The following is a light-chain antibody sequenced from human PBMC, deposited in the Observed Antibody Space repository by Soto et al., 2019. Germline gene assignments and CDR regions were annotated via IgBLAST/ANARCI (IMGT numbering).Light chain of an antibody. V-gene: IGLV2-23*01. J-gene: IGLJ1*01. CDR2: EGS. CDR1: SSDVGSYNL. Sequence: QSVLTQPASVSGSPGQSITISCTGTSSDVGSYNLVSWYQQHPGKAPKPMIYEGSKRPSGVSNRFSGSKSGNTASLTIPGLQAEDEADYYCCSYAGSSTYVFGTGTKVTVL. CDR3: CSYAGSSTYV.